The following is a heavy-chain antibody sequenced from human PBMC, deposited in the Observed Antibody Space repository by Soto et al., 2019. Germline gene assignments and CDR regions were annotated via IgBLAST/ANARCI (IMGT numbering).Heavy chain of an antibody. CDR1: GFTFTSHW. D-gene: IGHD3-22*01. V-gene: IGHV3-74*01. CDR3: ASPRGGIGGSRGHYYTVMDF. J-gene: IGHJ6*04. Sequence: GGSHRLSCAASGFTFTSHWMHWFRQAPGKGLVWLSRIDSDESYINYADSVKGRFTISRDNSKNTLYLQMGSLRAEDMAVYYWASPRGGIGGSRGHYYTVMDFGGKGPTVTVPP. CDR2: IDSDESYI.